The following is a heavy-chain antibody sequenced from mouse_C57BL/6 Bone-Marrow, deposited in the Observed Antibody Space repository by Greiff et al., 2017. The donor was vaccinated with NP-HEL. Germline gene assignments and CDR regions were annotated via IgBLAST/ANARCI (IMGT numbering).Heavy chain of an antibody. CDR3: ARSRFITTVVATDY. Sequence: EVQLQQSGPELVKPGASVKISCKASGYTFTDYYMNWVKQSHGKSLEWIGDINPNNGGTSYNQKFKGKATLTVDKSSSTAYMELRSLTSEDSAVYYCARSRFITTVVATDYWGQGTTLTVSS. CDR1: GYTFTDYY. CDR2: INPNNGGT. J-gene: IGHJ2*01. D-gene: IGHD1-1*01. V-gene: IGHV1-26*01.